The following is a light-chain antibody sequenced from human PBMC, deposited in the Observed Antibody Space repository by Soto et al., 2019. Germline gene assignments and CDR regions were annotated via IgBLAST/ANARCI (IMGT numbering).Light chain of an antibody. CDR2: GAS. Sequence: EKVMTQSPATLSVSPGERATLSCRASQSVSSNLAWYQQKPGQAPRLLIYGASNRATDIPGRFSGSGSGTECTLTISSLQSEDFAVYYCQQYDNWPITFGQGTRLEIK. CDR3: QQYDNWPIT. CDR1: QSVSSN. V-gene: IGKV3-15*01. J-gene: IGKJ5*01.